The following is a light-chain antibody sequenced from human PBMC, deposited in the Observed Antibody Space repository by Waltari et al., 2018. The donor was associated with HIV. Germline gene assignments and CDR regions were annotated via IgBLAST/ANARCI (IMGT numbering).Light chain of an antibody. J-gene: IGLJ3*02. Sequence: QSALTQPASVSVSPGQSVTISCTGTDSDVGASDFVYWYQQYPGRAPKLIIFDFNHRPSGISHLFSASKSGNTASLTISGLQADEEAAYFCSSYRSINILVFGGGTMLTV. CDR3: SSYRSINILV. CDR2: DFN. V-gene: IGLV2-14*03. CDR1: DSDVGASDF.